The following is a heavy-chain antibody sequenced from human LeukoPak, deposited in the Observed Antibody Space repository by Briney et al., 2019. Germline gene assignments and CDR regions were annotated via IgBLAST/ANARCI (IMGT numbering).Heavy chain of an antibody. CDR3: ARSGFPLYYFDY. Sequence: SVKVSCKASGGTFGGYAISWVRQAPGQGLEWMGRIIPILGIANYAQKFQGRVTITADKSTSTAYMELSSLRSEDTAVYYCARSGFPLYYFDYWGQGTLVTVSS. D-gene: IGHD1-26*01. CDR1: GGTFGGYA. J-gene: IGHJ4*02. CDR2: IIPILGIA. V-gene: IGHV1-69*04.